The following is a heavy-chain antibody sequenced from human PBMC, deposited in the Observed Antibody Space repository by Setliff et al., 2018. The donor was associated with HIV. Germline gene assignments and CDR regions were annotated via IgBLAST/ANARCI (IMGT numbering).Heavy chain of an antibody. D-gene: IGHD2-15*01. CDR1: GYTFTSYG. CDR3: ASLATTRWDY. V-gene: IGHV1-18*01. CDR2: ISAYNGDT. J-gene: IGHJ4*02. Sequence: ASVKVSCKASGYTFTSYGISWVRQAPGQGLEWMGWISAYNGDTNYAQKFQGRVTMTTDTSTSTAYMELRSLRSDDTAAYYCASLATTRWDYWGRGTLVTVSS.